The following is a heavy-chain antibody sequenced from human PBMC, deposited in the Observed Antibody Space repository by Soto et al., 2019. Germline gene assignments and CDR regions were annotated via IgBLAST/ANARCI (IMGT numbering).Heavy chain of an antibody. D-gene: IGHD2-15*01. V-gene: IGHV3-23*01. J-gene: IGHJ3*02. CDR1: GFTFSSYA. CDR3: ANLFGCGKKCGGSCYLANDAFDI. CDR2: ISGSGGNT. Sequence: EVQLLESGGGSVQPGGSLRLFCAASGFTFSSYAMSWVRQAPGKGLEWVSAISGSGGNTYYADSVKGRFTISRDNSKNTLYLQMNSLRAEDTAAYYCANLFGCGKKCGGSCYLANDAFDIWGQGTMVTVSS.